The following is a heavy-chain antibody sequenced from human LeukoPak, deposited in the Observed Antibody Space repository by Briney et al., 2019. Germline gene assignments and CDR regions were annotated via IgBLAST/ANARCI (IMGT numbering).Heavy chain of an antibody. CDR3: TRLPSSGYLFDY. V-gene: IGHV3-73*01. CDR2: IRSKANSYAT. Sequence: PGGSLRLSCAASGFTFSGSAMHWVRQASGKGLEWVGRIRSKANSYATAYAASVKGRFTISRDDSKNTAYLQMNSLKTEDTAVYYCTRLPSSGYLFDYWGQGTLVTVSP. J-gene: IGHJ4*02. D-gene: IGHD3-22*01. CDR1: GFTFSGSA.